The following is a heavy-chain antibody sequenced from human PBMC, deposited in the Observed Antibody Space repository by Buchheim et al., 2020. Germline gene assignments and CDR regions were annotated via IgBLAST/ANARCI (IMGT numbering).Heavy chain of an antibody. V-gene: IGHV4-39*01. Sequence: QVQLQESGPGLLKPAETLSLTCIVSGGSITSGNYYWAWIRQPPGKGLEWIASIYHIGDTYYNPSLKSRVTISVDTSKNQFSVKLSSVTAADTAVYYCARLDSSSWFAFDYWGQGTL. D-gene: IGHD6-13*01. J-gene: IGHJ4*02. CDR1: GGSITSGNYY. CDR2: IYHIGDT. CDR3: ARLDSSSWFAFDY.